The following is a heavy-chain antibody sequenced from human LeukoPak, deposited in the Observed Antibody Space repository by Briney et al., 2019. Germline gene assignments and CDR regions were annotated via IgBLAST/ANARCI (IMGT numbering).Heavy chain of an antibody. CDR2: ISYDGSSK. J-gene: IGHJ4*02. Sequence: GGSLRLSCAASGFTFSSYAMHWVRHAPGEGLERVAVISYDGSSKYYTDSVKGRFTISRDTSKNTLYLQMNSMSAEDTAVYYCARDSSDWYMTSVFDYWGQGTLVTVSS. CDR1: GFTFSSYA. D-gene: IGHD6-19*01. V-gene: IGHV3-30*04. CDR3: ARDSSDWYMTSVFDY.